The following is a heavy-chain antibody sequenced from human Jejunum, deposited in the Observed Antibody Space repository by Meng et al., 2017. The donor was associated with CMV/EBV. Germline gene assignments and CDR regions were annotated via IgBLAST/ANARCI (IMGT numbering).Heavy chain of an antibody. J-gene: IGHJ4*02. CDR3: ARDLSPYSNAWPPLDY. Sequence: QVHLVQSGAEVKKPGASVKVSCKASGYPFTAYVIHWVRQAPGQNLDWMGWINAANGNTKYSQKFQGRLTTARDTSATTAHMELSNLSSEDTAVYYCARDLSPYSNAWPPLDYWGQGTLVTVSS. D-gene: IGHD6-19*01. V-gene: IGHV1-3*01. CDR1: GYPFTAYV. CDR2: INAANGNT.